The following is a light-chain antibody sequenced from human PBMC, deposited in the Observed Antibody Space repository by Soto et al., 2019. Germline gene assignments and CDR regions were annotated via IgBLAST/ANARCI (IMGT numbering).Light chain of an antibody. Sequence: YELTQPPSVSVAPEKTARLTCGGDNIGSKRVHWYRQKPGQAPVLVIYYDSDRPSGIPERFSGSNSGNTATLTINRVEAGDEADYYCQVWDITIGHYVFGTGTKVTVL. CDR1: NIGSKR. V-gene: IGLV3-21*04. J-gene: IGLJ1*01. CDR3: QVWDITIGHYV. CDR2: YDS.